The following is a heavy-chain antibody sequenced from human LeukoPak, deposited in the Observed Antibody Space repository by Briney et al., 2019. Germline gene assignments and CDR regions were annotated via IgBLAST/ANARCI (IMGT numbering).Heavy chain of an antibody. Sequence: GGSLRLSCDASGFNFNDFWMHWVRQTPGKGLVWVARSSSDGTTRKYADSVKYRFTASRDNAKNTVYLQMNSLTADDTGVYFCARDRLTYYNPGIIWFDPRGQGTLVTVSS. CDR1: GFNFNDFW. V-gene: IGHV3-74*01. J-gene: IGHJ5*02. CDR2: SSSDGTTR. D-gene: IGHD3-10*01. CDR3: ARDRLTYYNPGIIWFDP.